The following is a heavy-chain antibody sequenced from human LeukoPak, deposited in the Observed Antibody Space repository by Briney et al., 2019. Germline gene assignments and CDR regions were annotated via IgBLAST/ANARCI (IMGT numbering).Heavy chain of an antibody. J-gene: IGHJ4*02. CDR2: INPSGGGT. CDR1: GYTFINYY. CDR3: ARGAAGVWYFDY. Sequence: ASVKVSCKASGYTFINYYMHWVRQAPGQGLEWMGIINPSGGGTSYAQKFQGRVTMTRDTSTSTVYMEVSSLRSEDTAVYYCARGAAGVWYFDYWGQGTLVTVSS. V-gene: IGHV1-46*01. D-gene: IGHD3-3*01.